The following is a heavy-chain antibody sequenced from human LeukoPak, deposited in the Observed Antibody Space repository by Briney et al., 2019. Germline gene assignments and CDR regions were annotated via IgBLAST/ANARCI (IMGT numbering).Heavy chain of an antibody. Sequence: SETLSLTWTVSGGSISSYYWSWIRQPAGKGLEWIGRFYSGGSTDYNPSLKSRVTMSVDTSKNQFSLKLSSVTAADTAVYYCARVYSGYDLPGSLANYYFDYWDQGTLVTVSS. J-gene: IGHJ4*02. D-gene: IGHD5-12*01. CDR1: GGSISSYY. CDR3: ARVYSGYDLPGSLANYYFDY. CDR2: FYSGGST. V-gene: IGHV4-4*07.